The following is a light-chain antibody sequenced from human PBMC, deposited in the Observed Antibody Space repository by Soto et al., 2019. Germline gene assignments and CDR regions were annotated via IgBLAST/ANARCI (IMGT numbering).Light chain of an antibody. CDR2: GAS. V-gene: IGKV3-20*01. CDR3: QQYGSSPYP. CDR1: QSVSGK. Sequence: TQSPATLSVSPGEGATLSCRASQSVSGKLAWYQQKPGQAPRLLIYGASSRATGIPDRFSGSGSGTDFTLTISRLEPEDFAVYYCQQYGSSPYPFGQGTRLETK. J-gene: IGKJ5*01.